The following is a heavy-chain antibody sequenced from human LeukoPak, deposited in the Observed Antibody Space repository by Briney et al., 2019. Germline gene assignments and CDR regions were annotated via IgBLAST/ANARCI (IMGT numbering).Heavy chain of an antibody. Sequence: GGSLRLSCAASGFTFSSYPMSWVRQAPGKGLEWVANIKQDGSEKYYVDSVKGRFTISRDNAKNSLYLQMNSLRAEDTAVYYCARARTKIDYWGQGTLVTVSS. V-gene: IGHV3-7*01. CDR1: GFTFSSYP. CDR2: IKQDGSEK. CDR3: ARARTKIDY. J-gene: IGHJ4*02. D-gene: IGHD1-14*01.